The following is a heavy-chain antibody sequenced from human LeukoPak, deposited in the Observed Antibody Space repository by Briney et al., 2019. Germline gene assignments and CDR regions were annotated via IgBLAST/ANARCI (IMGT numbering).Heavy chain of an antibody. Sequence: SMKLASLVSGRTFSSYDISWDRQPHRHGLEWMGRFIPIFGPTNYTNKIQGRPSLATDASASTAYMEVSSLRSEHTAMYYRARISELSWDDVHYNMDVWGKGTPVTVSS. D-gene: IGHD1-7*01. CDR1: GRTFSSYD. V-gene: IGHV1-69*05. J-gene: IGHJ6*03. CDR2: FIPIFGPT. CDR3: ARISELSWDDVHYNMDV.